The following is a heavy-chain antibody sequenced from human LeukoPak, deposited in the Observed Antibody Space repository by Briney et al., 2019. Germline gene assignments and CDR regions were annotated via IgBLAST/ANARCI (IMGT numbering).Heavy chain of an antibody. CDR2: ISGDERGK. CDR1: GFTFSNHW. V-gene: IGHV3-74*01. CDR3: VRDVYQVRSNDYVFDV. J-gene: IGHJ3*01. Sequence: PGGSLRLSCVASGFTFSNHWMHWVRQTPGKGLNWISRISGDERGKHYAGAVKGRFIISRDNAKNTLFLQMDSLRVEDTAVYYCVRDVYQVRSNDYVFDVWGQGTMVTVSS. D-gene: IGHD2-2*02.